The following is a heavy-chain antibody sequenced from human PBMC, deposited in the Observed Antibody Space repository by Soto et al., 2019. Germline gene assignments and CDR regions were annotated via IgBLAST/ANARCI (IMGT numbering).Heavy chain of an antibody. CDR1: GFTVSSNY. CDR3: AGSKRGITGTPGYYYYGMDV. J-gene: IGHJ6*02. Sequence: SLRLSCAASGFTVSSNYMSWVRQAPGKGLEWVSVIYSGGSTYYADSVKGRFTISRDNSKNTLYLQMNSLRAEDTAVYYCAGSKRGITGTPGYYYYGMDVWGQGTTVTVSS. CDR2: IYSGGST. V-gene: IGHV3-53*01. D-gene: IGHD1-7*01.